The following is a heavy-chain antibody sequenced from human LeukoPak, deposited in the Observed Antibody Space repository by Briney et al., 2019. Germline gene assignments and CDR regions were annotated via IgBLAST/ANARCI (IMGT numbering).Heavy chain of an antibody. Sequence: PGGSLRLSCAASGFTFSGYAMHWVRQAPGKGLEYVSAISSNGGSTYYANSVKGRFTISRDNSKNTLYLQMNSLRAEDTAVYYCAREHFDFDYWGQGTLVTVSS. V-gene: IGHV3-64*01. CDR1: GFTFSGYA. J-gene: IGHJ4*02. CDR2: ISSNGGST. CDR3: AREHFDFDY. D-gene: IGHD2/OR15-2a*01.